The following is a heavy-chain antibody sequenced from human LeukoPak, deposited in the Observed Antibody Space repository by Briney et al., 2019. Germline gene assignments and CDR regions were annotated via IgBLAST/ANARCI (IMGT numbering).Heavy chain of an antibody. CDR1: GYTFTVYY. J-gene: IGHJ6*03. V-gene: IGHV1-2*02. Sequence: ASVKVSCKASGYTFTVYYMHWVRQAPGQGLEWMGWINPNSGGTNYAQKFQGRVTMTRDTSISTAYMELSRLRSDDTAVYYCARGPIVVVPAAPSYMDVWGKGTTVTVSS. D-gene: IGHD2-2*01. CDR2: INPNSGGT. CDR3: ARGPIVVVPAAPSYMDV.